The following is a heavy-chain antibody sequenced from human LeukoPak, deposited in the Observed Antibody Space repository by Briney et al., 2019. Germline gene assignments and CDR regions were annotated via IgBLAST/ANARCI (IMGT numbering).Heavy chain of an antibody. CDR2: IYPGDSDT. J-gene: IGHJ4*02. D-gene: IGHD5-12*01. CDR1: GYSFTSYW. V-gene: IGHV5-51*01. Sequence: GESLKISCKGSGYSFTSYWIGWVRQMPGKGLEWMGIIYPGDSDTRYSPSFQGQVTISADKSISTASLQWSSLKASDTAMYYCARQGVYSGYDLYYFDYWGQGTLVTVSS. CDR3: ARQGVYSGYDLYYFDY.